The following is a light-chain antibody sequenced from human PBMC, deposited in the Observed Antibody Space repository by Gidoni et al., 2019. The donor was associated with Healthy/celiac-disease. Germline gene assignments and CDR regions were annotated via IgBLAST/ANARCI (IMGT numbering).Light chain of an antibody. Sequence: DIVMTQSPDTLAGSLGERATINCKSSQSVLYSSNNKNYLAWFQQKPGQPPKLRIYWASTRESGVPDRFSGSGSGTDFTLTISSLQSEDVAVYYCQQYYSTPLTFXQXTRLEIK. CDR2: WAS. V-gene: IGKV4-1*01. CDR1: QSVLYSSNNKNY. CDR3: QQYYSTPLT. J-gene: IGKJ5*01.